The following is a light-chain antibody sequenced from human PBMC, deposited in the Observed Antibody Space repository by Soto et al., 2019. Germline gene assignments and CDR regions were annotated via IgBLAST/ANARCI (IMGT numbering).Light chain of an antibody. J-gene: IGKJ2*01. CDR3: QQYDKLVS. CDR2: DTS. Sequence: DIQMTQSPDSLYASVGDRVTITCQASQDISNDLNWYQQKEGKAHKLLIYDTSELHTGVPSRFRGSGYGTEFTFTISRLQPEDIATYYCQQYDKLVSFGQGTKLEIK. V-gene: IGKV1-33*01. CDR1: QDISND.